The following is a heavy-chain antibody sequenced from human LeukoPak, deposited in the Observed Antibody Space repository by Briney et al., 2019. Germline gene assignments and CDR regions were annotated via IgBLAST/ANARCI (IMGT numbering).Heavy chain of an antibody. V-gene: IGHV1-69*04. CDR3: ARDQGCSSTSCHDGWFDP. J-gene: IGHJ5*02. CDR1: GGTFSSYT. CDR2: IIPILGIA. D-gene: IGHD2-2*01. Sequence: GSSVTVSCKASGGTFSSYTISWVRQAPGQGLEWMGRIIPILGIANYAQKFQGRVTITADKSTSTAYMELSSLRSEDTAVYYCARDQGCSSTSCHDGWFDPWGQGTLVTVSS.